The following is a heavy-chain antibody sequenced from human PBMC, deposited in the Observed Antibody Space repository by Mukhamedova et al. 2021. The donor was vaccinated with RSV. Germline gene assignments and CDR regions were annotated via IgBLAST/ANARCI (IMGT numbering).Heavy chain of an antibody. V-gene: IGHV4-59*08. D-gene: IGHD4-23*01. Sequence: GWIGYIYYSGSTNYNPSLKSRVTISVDTSKNQFSLKLSSVTAADTAVYYCARLGDYSGSYYYYYYYMDVWGKGTTVTVSS. CDR2: IYYSGST. J-gene: IGHJ6*03. CDR3: ARLGDYSGSYYYYYYYMDV.